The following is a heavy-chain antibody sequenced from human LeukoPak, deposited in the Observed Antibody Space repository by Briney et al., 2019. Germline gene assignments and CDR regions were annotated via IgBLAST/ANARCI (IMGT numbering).Heavy chain of an antibody. CDR2: INPNSGGT. J-gene: IGHJ4*02. V-gene: IGHV1-2*02. CDR3: ARAPGHASGTYYKDY. Sequence: ASVKVFCKASGYTFTGYYMHWVRQAPGQGLEWMGWINPNSGGTNYAQKFQGRVTMTSDTSISTAYMDLIRLTSDDTAVYYCARAPGHASGTYYKDYWGQGTLVTVSS. CDR1: GYTFTGYY. D-gene: IGHD3-10*01.